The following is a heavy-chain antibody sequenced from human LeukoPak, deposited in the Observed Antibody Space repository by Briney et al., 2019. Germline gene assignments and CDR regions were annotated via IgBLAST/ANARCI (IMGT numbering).Heavy chain of an antibody. CDR2: IIPIFGTA. CDR1: GGTFSSYA. D-gene: IGHD3-3*01. Sequence: ASVKVSCKASGGTFSSYAISWVRQAPGQGLEWMGGIIPIFGTANYAQKFQGRVTITTDESTSTAYMELSSLRSEDTAVYYCEREAHITIFGVVPGDAFDIWGQGTMVTVSS. CDR3: EREAHITIFGVVPGDAFDI. J-gene: IGHJ3*02. V-gene: IGHV1-69*05.